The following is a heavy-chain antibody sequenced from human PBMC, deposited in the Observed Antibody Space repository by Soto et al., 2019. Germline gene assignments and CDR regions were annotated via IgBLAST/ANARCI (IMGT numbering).Heavy chain of an antibody. D-gene: IGHD6-25*01. CDR1: GFTFSAYW. CDR3: AREKRANGYFDY. CDR2: IKQAGSEK. J-gene: IGHJ4*02. Sequence: EVQLVESGGGLVQTGGSLRLSCAASGFTFSAYWMSWVRQAPGKGLEWVANIKQAGSEKDYVDSVNGRFILSRDDAKNSLFLQVNSLRVEDTAVYYCAREKRANGYFDYWGQGTLVTVSS. V-gene: IGHV3-7*01.